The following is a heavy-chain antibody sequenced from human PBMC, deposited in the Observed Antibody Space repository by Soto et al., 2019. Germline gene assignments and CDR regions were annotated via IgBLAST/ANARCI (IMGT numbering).Heavy chain of an antibody. CDR2: IIPIFGTA. Sequence: ASVKVSCKASGGTFSSYAIRWVRQAPGQGLEWMGGIIPIFGTANYAQKFQGRVTITADEATSTAYMELSSMRTEDKAVYYCARASWFDPWGQGTVVTVSS. CDR1: GGTFSSYA. V-gene: IGHV1-69*13. J-gene: IGHJ5*02. CDR3: ARASWFDP.